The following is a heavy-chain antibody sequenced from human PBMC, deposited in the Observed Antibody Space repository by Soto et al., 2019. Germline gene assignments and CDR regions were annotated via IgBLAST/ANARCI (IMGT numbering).Heavy chain of an antibody. J-gene: IGHJ6*03. CDR3: ARRKNPRAPVAMAPPFYNYYYMDV. Sequence: QVQLVQSGAEVKKPGASVKVSCKASGYTFTSYGITWVRQAPGQGLEWMGWINTYNGNTNYAQKLQGRVIMTTDTSTSTAYMELRSLRSDDTAVYYCARRKNPRAPVAMAPPFYNYYYMDVWAKGTTVTVSS. CDR1: GYTFTSYG. D-gene: IGHD2-2*01. V-gene: IGHV1-18*01. CDR2: INTYNGNT.